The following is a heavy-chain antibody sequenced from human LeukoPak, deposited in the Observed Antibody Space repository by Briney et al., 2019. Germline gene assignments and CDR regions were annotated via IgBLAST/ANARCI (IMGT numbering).Heavy chain of an antibody. CDR3: ARERWGTGTNDY. V-gene: IGHV3-21*01. J-gene: IGHJ4*02. D-gene: IGHD1-1*01. CDR1: GFTFSSFA. Sequence: GGSLRLSCEASGFTFSSFAMSWVRQAPGKGLEWLSGISASGHYIYYADSVKGRFTISRDNAKNSLYLQMNSLRAEDTAVYYCARERWGTGTNDYWGQGTLVTVSS. CDR2: ISASGHYI.